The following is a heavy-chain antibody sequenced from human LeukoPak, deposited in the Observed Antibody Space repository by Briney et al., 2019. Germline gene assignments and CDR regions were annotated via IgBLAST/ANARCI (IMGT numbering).Heavy chain of an antibody. D-gene: IGHD3-16*01. Sequence: PGGSLRLSCAASGFTFSSYWMSWVRQAPGKGLEWVANIKQDGSEKYYVDSVKGRFTISRDNAKNSLYLQMNSLRAADTAVYYCARVYWGDYFDYWGQGTLVTVSS. CDR3: ARVYWGDYFDY. V-gene: IGHV3-7*01. J-gene: IGHJ4*02. CDR2: IKQDGSEK. CDR1: GFTFSSYW.